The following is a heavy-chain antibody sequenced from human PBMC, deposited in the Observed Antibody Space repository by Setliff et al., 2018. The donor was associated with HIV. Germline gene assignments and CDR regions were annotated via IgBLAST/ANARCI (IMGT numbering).Heavy chain of an antibody. J-gene: IGHJ4*02. CDR1: GGSISSFY. D-gene: IGHD3-22*01. CDR3: ARDPVITMMVGPRFYFDY. V-gene: IGHV4-59*12. CDR2: IYYSGST. Sequence: SETLSLTCTVSGGSISSFYWSWIRQPPGKGLEWIGHIYYSGSTNYNPSLKSRVTISVDTSKNQFSLRLSSVTAADTAVYYCARDPVITMMVGPRFYFDYWGQGILVTVSS.